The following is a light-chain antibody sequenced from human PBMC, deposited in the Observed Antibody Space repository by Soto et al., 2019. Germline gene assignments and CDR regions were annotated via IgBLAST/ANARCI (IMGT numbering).Light chain of an antibody. J-gene: IGLJ1*01. CDR1: SSNIGSNY. Sequence: QSLMTQPPSASGTPGQRFTISCSGSSSNIGSNYVYWYQQLPGTAPKLLIYRNNQRPSGVPDRFSGSKSGTSASLAISGLRSEDEADYYCAAWDDSMSGYVFGTWTKVTV. CDR2: RNN. V-gene: IGLV1-47*01. CDR3: AAWDDSMSGYV.